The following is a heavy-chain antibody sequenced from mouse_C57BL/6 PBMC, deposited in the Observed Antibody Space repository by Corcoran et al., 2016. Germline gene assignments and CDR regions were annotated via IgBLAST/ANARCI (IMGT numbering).Heavy chain of an antibody. CDR2: INPNYGTT. CDR3: ARSNYSKYVRYFDV. CDR1: GYSFTDYN. V-gene: IGHV1-39*01. D-gene: IGHD2-5*01. Sequence: EFQLQQSGPELMKPGASVKISCKASGYSFTDYNMNWVKQSNGKSLEWIGVINPNYGTTSYNQKFKGKATLTVDQSSSTAYMQLNSLTSEDSAVYYCARSNYSKYVRYFDVWGTGTTVTVSS. J-gene: IGHJ1*03.